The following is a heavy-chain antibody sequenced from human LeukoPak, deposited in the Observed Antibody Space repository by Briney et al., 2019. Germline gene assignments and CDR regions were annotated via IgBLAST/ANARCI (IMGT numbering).Heavy chain of an antibody. J-gene: IGHJ3*02. D-gene: IGHD3-9*01. CDR1: GYSFTSYW. CDR2: IYPGDSDT. Sequence: ESLKISCKGSGYSFTSYWIGWVRQMPGKGLEWMGIIYPGDSDTRYSPSFHGQVTISADKSISTAYLQWSSLKASDTAMYYCARCSNTKGYYDILTGYYPGRADAFDIWGQGTMVTVSS. V-gene: IGHV5-51*01. CDR3: ARCSNTKGYYDILTGYYPGRADAFDI.